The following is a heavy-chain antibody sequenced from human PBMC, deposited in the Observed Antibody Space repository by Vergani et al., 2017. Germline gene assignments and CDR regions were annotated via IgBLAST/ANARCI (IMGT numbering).Heavy chain of an antibody. J-gene: IGHJ3*02. Sequence: QVQLQQWGAGLLKPSETLSLTCAVSGGSFSGYYWSWIRQPPGKGLEWIGEINHSGSTNYNPSLKSRVTISVDTSKNQFSLKLSSVTAADTAVYYCATLRRGYCSGGSCPFDAFDIWGQGTMVTVSS. V-gene: IGHV4-34*01. CDR2: INHSGST. CDR3: ATLRRGYCSGGSCPFDAFDI. D-gene: IGHD2-15*01. CDR1: GGSFSGYY.